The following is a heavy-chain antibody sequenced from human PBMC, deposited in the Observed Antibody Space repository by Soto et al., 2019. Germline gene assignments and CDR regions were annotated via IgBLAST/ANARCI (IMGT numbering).Heavy chain of an antibody. CDR2: ISYDGSNK. J-gene: IGHJ4*02. V-gene: IGHV3-30*18. CDR3: AKDWVGALSLIDY. D-gene: IGHD1-26*01. Sequence: PGGSLRLSCAASGFTFSSYGMHWVRQAPGKGLEWVAVISYDGSNKYYAESVKGRFTISRDNSKNTLYLQMNRLRAEDTAVYYCAKDWVGALSLIDYWGQGTLVTVSS. CDR1: GFTFSSYG.